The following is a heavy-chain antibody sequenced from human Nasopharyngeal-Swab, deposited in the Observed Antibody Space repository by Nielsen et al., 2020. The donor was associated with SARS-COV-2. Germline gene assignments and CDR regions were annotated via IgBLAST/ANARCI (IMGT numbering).Heavy chain of an antibody. J-gene: IGHJ4*02. Sequence: GESLKISCKGSGYSFTSYWIGWVRQMPGKGLEWMGIIYPGDSDTRYSPSFQGQVTISVDKSISTAYLQWSSLKASDTAMYYCARLVAVAGGGGGGADYWGQGTLVTVSS. CDR2: IYPGDSDT. D-gene: IGHD6-19*01. CDR3: ARLVAVAGGGGGGADY. V-gene: IGHV5-51*01. CDR1: GYSFTSYW.